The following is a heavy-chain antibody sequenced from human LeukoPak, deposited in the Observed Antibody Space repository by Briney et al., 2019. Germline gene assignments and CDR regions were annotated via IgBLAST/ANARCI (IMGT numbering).Heavy chain of an antibody. J-gene: IGHJ4*02. CDR3: ARAQPYQHDSSGYYTPFDY. Sequence: PGGSLRLSCAASGFTFSSYGMHWVRQAPGKGLEWVAFIWYDGSNKYYADSVKGRFTISRDNSKNTLYLQMNSLRAEDTAVYYCARAQPYQHDSSGYYTPFDYWGQGTLVTVSS. V-gene: IGHV3-33*01. D-gene: IGHD3-22*01. CDR1: GFTFSSYG. CDR2: IWYDGSNK.